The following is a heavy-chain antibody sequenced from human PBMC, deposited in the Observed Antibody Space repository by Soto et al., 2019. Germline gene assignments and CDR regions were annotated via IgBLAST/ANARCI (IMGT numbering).Heavy chain of an antibody. V-gene: IGHV1-69*06. Sequence: ASVKVSGKASGGAVSSYAISWVRQAPGQGLEWMGGIIPIFGTANYAQKFQGRVTITADKSTSTAYMELSSLRSEDTAVYYCARASEYYYDSSGYRDAFDIWGQGTMVTVSS. CDR2: IIPIFGTA. D-gene: IGHD3-22*01. J-gene: IGHJ3*02. CDR3: ARASEYYYDSSGYRDAFDI. CDR1: GGAVSSYA.